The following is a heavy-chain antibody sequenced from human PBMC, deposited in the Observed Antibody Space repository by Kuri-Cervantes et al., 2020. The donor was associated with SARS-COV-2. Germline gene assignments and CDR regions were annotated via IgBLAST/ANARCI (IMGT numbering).Heavy chain of an antibody. D-gene: IGHD2-2*01. CDR1: GYTFTSYG. J-gene: IGHJ4*02. CDR2: ISAYNGNT. V-gene: IGHV1-18*01. Sequence: ASVKVSCKASGYTFTSYGISWVRQAPGQGLEWMGWISAYNGNTNYAQKLQGRVTMTTDTSTSTAYMELSSLRSEDTAVYYCATSPKYQLPIDYWGQGTLVTVSS. CDR3: ATSPKYQLPIDY.